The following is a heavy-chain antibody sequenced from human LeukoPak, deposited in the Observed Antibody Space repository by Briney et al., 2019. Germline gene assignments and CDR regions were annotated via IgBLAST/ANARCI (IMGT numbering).Heavy chain of an antibody. V-gene: IGHV4-59*08. J-gene: IGHJ4*02. Sequence: SETLSLTCTLSGGSISSYYSSWIRHPPGEGLEWIGYTSYSGSTNYSRSLKSRVTISVDTSKKQFSLRLSSVTAADTAVYYCGRLSYDTTGYWPDYFDYWGQGTLVTVPS. CDR2: TSYSGST. CDR3: GRLSYDTTGYWPDYFDY. CDR1: GGSISSYY. D-gene: IGHD3-22*01.